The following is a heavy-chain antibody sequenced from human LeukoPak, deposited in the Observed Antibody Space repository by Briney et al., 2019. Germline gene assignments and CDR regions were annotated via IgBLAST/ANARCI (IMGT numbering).Heavy chain of an antibody. V-gene: IGHV4-34*01. CDR2: INHSGST. CDR1: GGSFSGYY. J-gene: IGHJ5*02. D-gene: IGHD3-10*01. Sequence: SETLSLTCAVYGGSFSGYYWSWIRQPPGKGLEWIGEINHSGSTNYNPSLKSRVTISVDTSKNQFSLKLSSVTAADTAVYYCARRKYYYGSGSYFSSSPNWFDPWGQGTLVTVSS. CDR3: ARRKYYYGSGSYFSSSPNWFDP.